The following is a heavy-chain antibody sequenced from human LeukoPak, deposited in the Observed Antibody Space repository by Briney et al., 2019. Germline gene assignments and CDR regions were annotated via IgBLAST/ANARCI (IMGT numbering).Heavy chain of an antibody. V-gene: IGHV5-51*01. CDR1: GYSFTSYW. CDR2: IYPGDSDT. CDR3: ARHYDILTGYYDNWFDP. J-gene: IGHJ5*02. D-gene: IGHD3-9*01. Sequence: GESLKISCKGSGYSFTSYWIGWVRQMPGKGLELMGIIYPGDSDTRYSPSFQGQVTISADKSISTAYLQWSSLKASDTAMYYCARHYDILTGYYDNWFDPWGQGTLVTVSS.